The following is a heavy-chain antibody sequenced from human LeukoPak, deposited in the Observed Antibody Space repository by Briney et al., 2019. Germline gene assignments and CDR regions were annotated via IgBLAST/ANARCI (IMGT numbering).Heavy chain of an antibody. CDR2: INPNSGGT. CDR1: GYTFTGYY. V-gene: IGHV1-2*02. CDR3: ARKFLGSRGYYFDY. D-gene: IGHD3-10*01. Sequence: GASVKVSCKASGYTFTGYYMHWVRQAPGQGLEWKGWINPNSGGTNYAQKFQGRVTMTRDTSISTAYMELSRLRSGDTAVYYCARKFLGSRGYYFDYWGQGTLVTVSS. J-gene: IGHJ4*02.